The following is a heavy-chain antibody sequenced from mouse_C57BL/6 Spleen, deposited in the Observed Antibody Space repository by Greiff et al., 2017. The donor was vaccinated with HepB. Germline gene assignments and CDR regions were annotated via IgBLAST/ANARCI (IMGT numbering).Heavy chain of an antibody. CDR1: GFTFTDYY. CDR3: ARSEYDYDWFAY. V-gene: IGHV7-3*01. CDR2: IRNKANGYTT. D-gene: IGHD2-4*01. J-gene: IGHJ3*01. Sequence: EVQVVESGGGLVQPGGSLSLSCAASGFTFTDYYMSWVRQPPGKALEWLGFIRNKANGYTTEYSASVKGRFTISRDNSQSILYLQMNALRAEDSATYYCARSEYDYDWFAYWGQGTLVTVSA.